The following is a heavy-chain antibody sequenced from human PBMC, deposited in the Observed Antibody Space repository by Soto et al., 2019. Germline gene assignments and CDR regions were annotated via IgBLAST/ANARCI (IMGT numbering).Heavy chain of an antibody. J-gene: IGHJ4*02. CDR1: GLTFSNYA. CDR2: MSGSSSTT. V-gene: IGHV3-23*01. D-gene: IGHD1-7*01. Sequence: EVRLLESGGGLEKHGGSLRLSCATSGLTFSNYAMSWVRQAPGGGLEWVSSMSGSSSTTYYADSVRGRFTISRDRSKNTLYLQMSSLRAEDTALYYCAKNQERELPRVIDFWGQGTLVTVSS. CDR3: AKNQERELPRVIDF.